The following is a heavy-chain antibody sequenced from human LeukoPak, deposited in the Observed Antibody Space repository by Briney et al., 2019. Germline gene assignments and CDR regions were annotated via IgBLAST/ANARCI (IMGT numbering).Heavy chain of an antibody. CDR2: IYHSGDT. V-gene: IGHV4-38-2*01. J-gene: IGHJ4*02. CDR1: GYSISGGYY. CDR3: ARVAYDFWSGYNPPLYFDY. D-gene: IGHD3-3*01. Sequence: SETLSLTCAVSGYSISGGYYWGWIRQPPGKGLEWIATIYHSGDTYYNPSLKSRVTISVDTSKNQFSLKLNSVTAADTAVYYCARVAYDFWSGYNPPLYFDYWGQGTPATVSS.